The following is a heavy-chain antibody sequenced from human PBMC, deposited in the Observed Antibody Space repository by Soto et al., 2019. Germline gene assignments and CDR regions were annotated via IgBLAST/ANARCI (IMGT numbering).Heavy chain of an antibody. CDR1: GGSISNGGYS. CDR2: IYHSGST. Sequence: LSLTCAVSGGSISNGGYSWSWIRQPPGKGLEWIGYIYHSGSTNYNPSLKSRVTMAVDRSKNQFSLKLTSVTAADTAVYYCVRGGYSYGFGWFGPWGQGTLVTVSS. D-gene: IGHD5-18*01. CDR3: VRGGYSYGFGWFGP. J-gene: IGHJ5*02. V-gene: IGHV4-30-2*01.